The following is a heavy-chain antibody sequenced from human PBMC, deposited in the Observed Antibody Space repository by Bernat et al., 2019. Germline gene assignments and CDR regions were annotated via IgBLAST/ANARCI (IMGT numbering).Heavy chain of an antibody. D-gene: IGHD4-17*01. CDR1: GFTFSSYW. J-gene: IGHJ1*01. CDR2: INSDGSST. Sequence: EVQLVESGGGLVQPGGSLRLSCAASGFTFSSYWMHWVRQPPGKGLVWVSRINSDGSSTSYADSVKGRFTISRDNAKITLYLQMNSLRAEDTAVYYCARTYYGDDFQYWGQGTLVTVSS. V-gene: IGHV3-74*01. CDR3: ARTYYGDDFQY.